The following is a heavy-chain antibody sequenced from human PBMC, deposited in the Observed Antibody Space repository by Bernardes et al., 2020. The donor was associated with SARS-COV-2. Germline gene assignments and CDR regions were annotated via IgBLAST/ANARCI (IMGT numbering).Heavy chain of an antibody. CDR3: TRGDAPMAVLDY. CDR2: SNPNNGDT. CDR1: GYTFSGYH. Sequence: ASVKVSCKASGYTFSGYHIHWVRQTPGQGLEWMGWSNPNNGDTKYAQKFQGRVTMTTDTSINTGYMDMSSLRSDDTAVYYCTRGDAPMAVLDYWGQGTLVTVSP. J-gene: IGHJ4*02. D-gene: IGHD5-18*01. V-gene: IGHV1-2*02.